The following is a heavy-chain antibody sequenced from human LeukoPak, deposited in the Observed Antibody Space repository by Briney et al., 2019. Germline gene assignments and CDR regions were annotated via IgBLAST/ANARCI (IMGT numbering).Heavy chain of an antibody. CDR3: ARDQAAAGTRGAFDI. V-gene: IGHV4-59*01. CDR2: IYYSGST. CDR1: GGSISSYY. J-gene: IGHJ3*02. Sequence: SEILSLTCTVSGGSISSYYWNWIRQPPGKGLEWIGYIYYSGSTNYNPSLKSRVTISVDTSENQFSLKLSSVTAADTAVYYCARDQAAAGTRGAFDIWAKGQWSPSRQ. D-gene: IGHD6-13*01.